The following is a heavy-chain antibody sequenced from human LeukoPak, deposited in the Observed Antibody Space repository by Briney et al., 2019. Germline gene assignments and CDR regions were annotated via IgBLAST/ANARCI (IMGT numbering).Heavy chain of an antibody. V-gene: IGHV3-21*04. J-gene: IGHJ5*02. CDR3: AKDPTFIVVVPAAIDWFDP. Sequence: PGGSLRLSCAASGFTFSSYSMNWVRQAPGKGLEWVSSISSSSSYIYYADSVKGRFTISRDNSKNTLYLQMNSLRAEDTAVYYCAKDPTFIVVVPAAIDWFDPWGQGTLVTVSS. CDR2: ISSSSSYI. D-gene: IGHD2-2*01. CDR1: GFTFSSYS.